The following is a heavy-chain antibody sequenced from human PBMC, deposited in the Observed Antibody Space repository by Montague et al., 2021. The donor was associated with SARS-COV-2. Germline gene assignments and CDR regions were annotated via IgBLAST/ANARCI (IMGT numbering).Heavy chain of an antibody. Sequence: SETLSLTCTVSGDSIRSYHWTWIRQPPGKGLEWIGRISDSGRTIYNPSLKSRVTISVDTSKNQFFLNLRSMVAADTAIYYCTRDRGIAAADNYYYGMDVWGPGTTATVS. J-gene: IGHJ6*02. CDR3: TRDRGIAAADNYYYGMDV. CDR2: ISDSGRT. V-gene: IGHV4-59*13. D-gene: IGHD6-13*01. CDR1: GDSIRSYH.